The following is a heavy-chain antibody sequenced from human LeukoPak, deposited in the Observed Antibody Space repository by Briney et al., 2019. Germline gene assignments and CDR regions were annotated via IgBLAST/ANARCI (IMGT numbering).Heavy chain of an antibody. CDR3: AKDMQGSY. CDR1: GFTFSSYG. D-gene: IGHD2-2*01. J-gene: IGHJ4*02. Sequence: PGGSLRLSCAASGFTFSSYGMHWVRQAPGKGLEWVAVISYDASYKYYADSVKGRFTISRDNSKNTLYLQMNSLRAEDTAVYYCAKDMQGSYWGQGTLVTVSS. CDR2: ISYDASYK. V-gene: IGHV3-30*18.